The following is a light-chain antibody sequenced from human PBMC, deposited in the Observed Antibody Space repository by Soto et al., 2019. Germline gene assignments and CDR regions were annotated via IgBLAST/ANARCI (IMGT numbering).Light chain of an antibody. CDR2: GAS. CDR1: QSVSSN. CDR3: QQYNNWPPMYT. Sequence: EIVMTQSPATLSVSPGERATLSCRASQSVSSNLAWYQQKAGQAPRLLINGASTRATGIPARFSGSGSGTAFTLTISSLQSEDFAVYYCQQYNNWPPMYTCGQGTKLEIK. J-gene: IGKJ2*01. V-gene: IGKV3-15*01.